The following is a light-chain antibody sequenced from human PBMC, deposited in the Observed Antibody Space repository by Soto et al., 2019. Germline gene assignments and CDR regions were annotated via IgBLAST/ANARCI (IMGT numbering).Light chain of an antibody. V-gene: IGKV2D-29*02. CDR2: EVS. CDR1: QSLLHITGETF. CDR3: MQSKQLPPT. J-gene: IGKJ5*01. Sequence: DVVMTQTPLSLSVAPGQPAPISCKSSQSLLHITGETFLFWYLQKPGQSPQLLIYEVSTRVSGVPDSFSGSGSGTDFTLEISRVETDDVGIYYCMQSKQLPPTFGQGTRLGIE.